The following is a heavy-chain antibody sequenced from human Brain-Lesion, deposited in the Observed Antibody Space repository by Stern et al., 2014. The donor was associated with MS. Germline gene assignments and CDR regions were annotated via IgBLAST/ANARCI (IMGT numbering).Heavy chain of an antibody. D-gene: IGHD3-10*01. CDR3: ARDPRRGGLSGYYHGMDV. V-gene: IGHV4-4*02. Sequence: QVQLQESGPGLVKPSGTLSLTCAVSGASISNTQWWTWVRQSPGKGLEWIGEIYQSGSANYNPSLRRLVTLSVDRSKNSFSLKLNSVTAADTAVYYCARDPRRGGLSGYYHGMDVWGQGTTVTVSS. CDR2: IYQSGSA. J-gene: IGHJ6*02. CDR1: GASISNTQW.